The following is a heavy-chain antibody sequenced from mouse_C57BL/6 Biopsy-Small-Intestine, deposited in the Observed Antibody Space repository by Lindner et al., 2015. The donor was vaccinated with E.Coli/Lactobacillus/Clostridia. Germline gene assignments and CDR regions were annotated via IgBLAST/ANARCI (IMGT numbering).Heavy chain of an antibody. D-gene: IGHD3-3*01. J-gene: IGHJ4*01. V-gene: IGHV5-17*01. CDR2: ISSGSSTI. Sequence: VQLQESGGGLVKPGGSLKLSCAASGFTFSDYGMHWVRQAPEKGLEWVAYISSGSSTIYYADTVKGRFTISRDNAKNTLFLQMTSLRSEDMAMYYCAARGRDYYAMDYWGQGTSVTVSS. CDR1: GFTFSDYG. CDR3: AARGRDYYAMDY.